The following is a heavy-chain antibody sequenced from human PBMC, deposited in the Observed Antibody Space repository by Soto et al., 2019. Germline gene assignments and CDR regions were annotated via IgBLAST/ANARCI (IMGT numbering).Heavy chain of an antibody. CDR2: INPSGGST. V-gene: IGHV1-46*01. J-gene: IGHJ4*02. Sequence: LVKVSCKASGYTFTSYYMHWVRQAPGQGLEWMGIINPSGGSTSYAQKFQGRVTMTRDTSTSTVYMELSSLRSEDTAVYYCARWDIVVVPAAILAEYYFDYWGQGTLVTVSS. D-gene: IGHD2-2*02. CDR3: ARWDIVVVPAAILAEYYFDY. CDR1: GYTFTSYY.